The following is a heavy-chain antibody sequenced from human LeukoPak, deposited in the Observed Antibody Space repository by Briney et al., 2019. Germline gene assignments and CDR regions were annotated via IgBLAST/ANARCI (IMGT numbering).Heavy chain of an antibody. Sequence: GGSLRLSCVASGFTFSSYAMHWVRQAPGKGLEWVAVISYDGSNKYYADSVKGRFTISRDNSKNTLYLQMNSLRAEDTAVYYCARDVLPYYYYGMDVWGQGTTVTVSS. V-gene: IGHV3-30-3*01. D-gene: IGHD3-10*01. CDR1: GFTFSSYA. CDR3: ARDVLPYYYYGMDV. CDR2: ISYDGSNK. J-gene: IGHJ6*02.